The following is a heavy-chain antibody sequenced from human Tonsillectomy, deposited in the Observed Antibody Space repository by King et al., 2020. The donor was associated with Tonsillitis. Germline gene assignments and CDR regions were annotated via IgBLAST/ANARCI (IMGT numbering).Heavy chain of an antibody. Sequence: VQLVESGGGVVQPGRSLRLSCAASGFTFSSYAMHWVRQAPGKGLEGVAVISYDGSNKYYAASVKGRFTISRDNSKNTLYLQMNSLRAEDTAVYYCAREIAAPDYWGQGTLVTVSS. CDR2: ISYDGSNK. CDR3: AREIAAPDY. J-gene: IGHJ4*02. D-gene: IGHD6-13*01. V-gene: IGHV3-30*01. CDR1: GFTFSSYA.